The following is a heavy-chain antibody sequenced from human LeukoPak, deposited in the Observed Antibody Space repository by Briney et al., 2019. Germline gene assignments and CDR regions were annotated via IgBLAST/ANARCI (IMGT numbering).Heavy chain of an antibody. CDR2: MNPKSGDT. V-gene: IGHV1-8*03. J-gene: IGHJ4*02. CDR3: ARGSPGYSTSAIDY. CDR1: GYSFTNYD. Sequence: ASVKVSCKASGYSFTNYDINWVRQATGQGLEWMGWMNPKSGDTGYSQKFQGRVFITRDTSINTAYMELSSLGSDDTAVYYCARGSPGYSTSAIDYWGQGTLVTVSS. D-gene: IGHD6-13*01.